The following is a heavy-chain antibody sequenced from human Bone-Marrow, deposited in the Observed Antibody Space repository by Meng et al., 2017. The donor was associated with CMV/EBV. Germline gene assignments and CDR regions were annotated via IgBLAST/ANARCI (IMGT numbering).Heavy chain of an antibody. J-gene: IGHJ3*02. CDR1: GFTFSSYA. CDR2: ISGSGGST. CDR3: HTVVTLSHAFDI. D-gene: IGHD4-23*01. Sequence: EVQLLESGGGLVQPWGSVRLSCAASGFTFSSYAMSWVRQAPGKGLEWVSAISGSGGSTYYADSVKGRFTISRDNSKNTLYLQMNSLRAEDTAVYYCHTVVTLSHAFDIWGQGTMVTVSS. V-gene: IGHV3-23*01.